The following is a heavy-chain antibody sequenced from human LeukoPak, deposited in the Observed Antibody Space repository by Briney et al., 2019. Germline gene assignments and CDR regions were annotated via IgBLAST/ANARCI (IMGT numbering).Heavy chain of an antibody. CDR2: IYYSGST. CDR1: GGSISSSSYY. J-gene: IGHJ5*02. D-gene: IGHD2-2*01. Sequence: SETLSLTCTVSGGSISSSSYYWGWIRQPPGKGLEWIGSIYYSGSTYYNPSLKSRVTIPVDTSKNQFSLKLSSVTAADTAVYYCARQFSEYCSSTSCGYNWFDPWGQGTLVTVSS. V-gene: IGHV4-39*01. CDR3: ARQFSEYCSSTSCGYNWFDP.